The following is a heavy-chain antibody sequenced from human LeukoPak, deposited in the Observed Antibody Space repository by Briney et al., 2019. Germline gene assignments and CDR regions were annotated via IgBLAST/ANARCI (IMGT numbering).Heavy chain of an antibody. J-gene: IGHJ3*02. Sequence: GGSLRLSCVASGFNFDDYAMHWVRQAPGKGLEWVSGISWNSGSIGYADSVKGRFTISRDNAKNSLYLQMNSLRAEDTALYYCAKALDSSGSRSFDIWGQGTMVTVSS. V-gene: IGHV3-9*01. CDR1: GFNFDDYA. CDR3: AKALDSSGSRSFDI. CDR2: ISWNSGSI. D-gene: IGHD3-22*01.